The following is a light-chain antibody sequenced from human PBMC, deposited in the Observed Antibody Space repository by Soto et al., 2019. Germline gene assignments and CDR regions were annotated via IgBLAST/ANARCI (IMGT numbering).Light chain of an antibody. V-gene: IGKV3-15*01. CDR2: GAS. Sequence: EIVMTQSPATLSVSPEERATLSCRASQSVSSNLAWYQHKPGQAPRLLIYGASTRATGIPARFSGSGSGTEFTLTISSLQSEDFAVYYCQQYNNWLWTFGQGTKVEIK. CDR3: QQYNNWLWT. J-gene: IGKJ1*01. CDR1: QSVSSN.